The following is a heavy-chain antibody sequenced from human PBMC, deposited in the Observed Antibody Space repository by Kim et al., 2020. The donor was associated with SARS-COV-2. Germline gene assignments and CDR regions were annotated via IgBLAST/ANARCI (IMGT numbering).Heavy chain of an antibody. CDR2: IIPIFGSA. D-gene: IGHD3-10*01. J-gene: IGHJ3*02. CDR1: GGPFSSYA. V-gene: IGHV1-69*13. CDR3: ARVLIWLGEFSAFDI. Sequence: SVKVSCKASGGPFSSYAIRWVRQAPGQGLEWMGGIIPIFGSANYAQKFQGRGTITADESTSTAYMELSSLRPADTAVYYCARVLIWLGEFSAFDIWGQGTMVTVSS.